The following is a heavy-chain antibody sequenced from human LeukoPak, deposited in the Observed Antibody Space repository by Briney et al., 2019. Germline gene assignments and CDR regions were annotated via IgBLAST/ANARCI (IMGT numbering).Heavy chain of an antibody. J-gene: IGHJ4*02. CDR1: GYTFTSYD. CDR3: ARGSRGNLKYSSSSLALGY. Sequence: ASVKVSCKASGYTFTSYDINWVRQATGQGLEWMGWMNPNSGNTGYAQKFQGRVTMTRDTSISTAYMELSRLRSDDTAVYYCARGSRGNLKYSSSSLALGYWGQGTLVTVSS. V-gene: IGHV1-8*01. CDR2: MNPNSGNT. D-gene: IGHD6-6*01.